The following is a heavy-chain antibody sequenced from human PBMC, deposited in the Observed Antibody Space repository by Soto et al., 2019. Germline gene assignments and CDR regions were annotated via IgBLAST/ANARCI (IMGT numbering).Heavy chain of an antibody. Sequence: QVHLVQSGAEVKKPGASVKVSCKGSGYAFTTYGITWVRQAPGQGLEWMGWCSAHNGNTNYAQKLQGRVTVTRDTSTSTAYMELRSLRSDYTAVYYCARGRYGDYWGQGALVTVSS. CDR3: ARGRYGDY. CDR1: GYAFTTYG. D-gene: IGHD1-1*01. CDR2: CSAHNGNT. J-gene: IGHJ4*02. V-gene: IGHV1-18*01.